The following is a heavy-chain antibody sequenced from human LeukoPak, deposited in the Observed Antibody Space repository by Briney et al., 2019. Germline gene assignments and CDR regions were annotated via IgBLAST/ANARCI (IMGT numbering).Heavy chain of an antibody. CDR3: ARPDLDY. J-gene: IGHJ4*02. CDR2: ISYDGSNK. CDR1: GFTFSSYG. Sequence: PGRSLRLSCAASGFTFSSYGMHWVRQAPGKGLEWVAVISYDGSNKYYADSVKGRFTISRDNSKNTLYLQMNSLRAEDTAVYYCARPDLDYWGQGTLVTVSS. V-gene: IGHV3-30*03.